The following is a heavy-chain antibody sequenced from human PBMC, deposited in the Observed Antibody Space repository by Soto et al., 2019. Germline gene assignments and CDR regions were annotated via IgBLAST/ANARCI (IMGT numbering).Heavy chain of an antibody. CDR3: ARVIAARPGIYYYYGMDV. D-gene: IGHD6-6*01. V-gene: IGHV3-30-3*01. J-gene: IGHJ6*02. CDR1: GFTFSSYA. Sequence: QVQLVESGGGVVQPGRSLRLSCAASGFTFSSYAMHWVRQAPGKGLEWVAVISYDGSNKYYADSVKGRFTISRDNSKNTLYLQMNSLRAEDTAVYYCARVIAARPGIYYYYGMDVWGQGTTVTVSS. CDR2: ISYDGSNK.